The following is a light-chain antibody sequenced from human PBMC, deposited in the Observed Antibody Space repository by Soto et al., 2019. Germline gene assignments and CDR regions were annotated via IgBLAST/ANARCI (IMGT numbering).Light chain of an antibody. J-gene: IGLJ1*01. CDR2: EVS. V-gene: IGLV2-8*01. CDR1: SSDVGGYNY. CDR3: SSYAGSNNLGV. Sequence: QSALTQPPSASGSPGQSVTISCTGTSSDVGGYNYVFWYQQHPGKAPKLMIYEVSKRPSGVPDRFSGSKSGNTASLTVSGLQAEDEADYYCSSYAGSNNLGVFGTGTKLTVL.